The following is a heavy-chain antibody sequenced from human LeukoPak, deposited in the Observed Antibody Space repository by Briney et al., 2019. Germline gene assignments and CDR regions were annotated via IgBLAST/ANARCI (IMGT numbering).Heavy chain of an antibody. Sequence: GGSLRLSCAASGFTFSSYWMSWVRQAPEKGLEWVANIKQDGSAKYYMDSVKGRFTISRDNAKNSLYLQMNSLGAEDTAVYYCARVNPLMAPGAFDIWGQGTMVAVSS. D-gene: IGHD2-8*01. CDR3: ARVNPLMAPGAFDI. CDR1: GFTFSSYW. J-gene: IGHJ3*02. V-gene: IGHV3-7*01. CDR2: IKQDGSAK.